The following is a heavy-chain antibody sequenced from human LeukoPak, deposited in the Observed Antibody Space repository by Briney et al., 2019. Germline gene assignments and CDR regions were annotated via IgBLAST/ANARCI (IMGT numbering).Heavy chain of an antibody. Sequence: ASVKVSCKASGYTFTGYYMHWVRQAPGQGLEWMGWVNPNSGGTNYAQKFQGRVTMTRDTSISTAYMELSRLRSDDTAVYYCARDIVVVVPTYGMDVWGQGTTVTVSS. V-gene: IGHV1-2*02. CDR2: VNPNSGGT. D-gene: IGHD2-15*01. CDR1: GYTFTGYY. CDR3: ARDIVVVVPTYGMDV. J-gene: IGHJ6*02.